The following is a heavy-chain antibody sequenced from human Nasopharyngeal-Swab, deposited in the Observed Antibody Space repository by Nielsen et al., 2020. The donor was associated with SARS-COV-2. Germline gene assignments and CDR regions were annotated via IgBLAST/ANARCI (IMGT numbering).Heavy chain of an antibody. V-gene: IGHV3-23*01. CDR2: ISGSGGST. J-gene: IGHJ6*03. Sequence: GESLKISCAASGFTFSSYAMSWVRQAPGKGLEWVSAISGSGGSTYYADSVKGRFTIFRDNSKNTLYLQMNSLRAEDTAVYYCAKDEPYYDSSGYNYYYYYYMDVWGKGTTVTVSS. CDR3: AKDEPYYDSSGYNYYYYYYMDV. D-gene: IGHD3-22*01. CDR1: GFTFSSYA.